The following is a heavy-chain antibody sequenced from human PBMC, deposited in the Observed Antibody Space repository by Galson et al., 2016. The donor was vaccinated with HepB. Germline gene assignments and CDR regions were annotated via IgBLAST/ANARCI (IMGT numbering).Heavy chain of an antibody. J-gene: IGHJ2*01. V-gene: IGHV1-2*02. Sequence: SVKVSCKASGFSFIDHYMHWVRQAPGQGLEWMGWIKANSGATHYAQKFRGRVTMTRDTSIDTVYVELNTLRSDDTATYYCARDPPYSVKGREFYFDLWGRGTLVAVSS. CDR2: IKANSGAT. CDR3: ARDPPYSVKGREFYFDL. D-gene: IGHD3-10*01. CDR1: GFSFIDHY.